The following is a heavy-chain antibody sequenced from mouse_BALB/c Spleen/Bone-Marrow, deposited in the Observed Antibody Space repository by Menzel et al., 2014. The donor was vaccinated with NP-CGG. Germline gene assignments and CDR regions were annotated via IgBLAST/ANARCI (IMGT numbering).Heavy chain of an antibody. D-gene: IGHD1-1*01. CDR1: GSSITSDYA. CDR2: ISYSGSP. Sequence: VQLQQSGPGLVKPSQSLSLTCTVTGSSITSDYAWNWIRQFPGNKLEWMGYISYSGSPSYNPSLKSRISITRDTSKNQFFLQLNSVTTEDTATYYCASITTVVGTWDAMDYWGQGTSVTVSS. CDR3: ASITTVVGTWDAMDY. J-gene: IGHJ4*01. V-gene: IGHV3-2*02.